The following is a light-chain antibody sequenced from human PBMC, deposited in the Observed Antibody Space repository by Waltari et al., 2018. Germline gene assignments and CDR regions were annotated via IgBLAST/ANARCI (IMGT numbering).Light chain of an antibody. CDR2: GAY. J-gene: IGKJ2*01. CDR3: QQSYNAPYT. Sequence: EILMTQSPATLSVSPGEVATLSCRASQSVGTNLAWYQQKPGQPPRVVVYGAYRRARGIPARFSGSGSGTEFTLTISSLQLEDFATYYCQQSYNAPYTFGQGTNVEIK. CDR1: QSVGTN. V-gene: IGKV3-15*01.